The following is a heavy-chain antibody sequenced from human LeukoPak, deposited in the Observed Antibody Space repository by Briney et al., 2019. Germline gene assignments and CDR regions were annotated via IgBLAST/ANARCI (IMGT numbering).Heavy chain of an antibody. CDR3: ARTVIAVAANWFDP. J-gene: IGHJ5*02. D-gene: IGHD6-19*01. Sequence: PGGSLRLSCAPSGLTFSSYSMNWVRQAPGKGLEWVSYISSSSSIISYADSVKGRFTISRDNAKNSLYLQMNSLRDEDTAVYYCARTVIAVAANWFDPWGQGTLVTVSS. V-gene: IGHV3-48*02. CDR1: GLTFSSYS. CDR2: ISSSSSII.